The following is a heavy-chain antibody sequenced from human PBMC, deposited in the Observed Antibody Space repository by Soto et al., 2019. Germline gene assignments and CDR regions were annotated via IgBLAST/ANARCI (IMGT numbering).Heavy chain of an antibody. V-gene: IGHV1-8*01. Sequence: ASVKVSCKASGYTFTSYDINWVRQATGQGLEWMGWMNPNSGNTGYAQKFQGRVTMTRNTSISTAYMELSSLRSEDTAVYYCARVPGVVVDATPLYYYYYGMDVWGQGTTVTVSS. CDR3: ARVPGVVVDATPLYYYYYGMDV. CDR2: MNPNSGNT. CDR1: GYTFTSYD. J-gene: IGHJ6*02. D-gene: IGHD2-15*01.